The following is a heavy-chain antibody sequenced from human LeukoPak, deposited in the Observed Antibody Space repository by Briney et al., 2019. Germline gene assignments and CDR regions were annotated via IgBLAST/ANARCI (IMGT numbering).Heavy chain of an antibody. CDR1: GYTFTSYG. CDR3: ARGKNPWYSSGWFFVHAFDI. V-gene: IGHV1-18*01. D-gene: IGHD6-19*01. J-gene: IGHJ3*02. CDR2: ISVYNGNT. Sequence: ASVKVSCKASGYTFTSYGISWVRQAPGQGHEWMGWISVYNGNTNYAQKLQGRVTMTTDTSTSIAYMELRSLRSDDTAVYYCARGKNPWYSSGWFFVHAFDIWGQGTMVTVSS.